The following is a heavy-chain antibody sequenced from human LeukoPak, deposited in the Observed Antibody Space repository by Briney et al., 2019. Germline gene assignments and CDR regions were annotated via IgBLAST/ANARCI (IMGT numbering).Heavy chain of an antibody. D-gene: IGHD2-2*01. J-gene: IGHJ4*02. CDR1: GFTFSSYA. V-gene: IGHV3-23*01. CDR3: AKDLYLRYFDY. CDR2: IGGSGGST. Sequence: PGGSLRLSCAASGFTFSSYAMSWVRQAPGKGLEWVSAIGGSGGSTYYADSVRGRFTISRDNSKNTLYLQVNSLRAEDTAVYYCAKDLYLRYFDYWGQGTLVTVSS.